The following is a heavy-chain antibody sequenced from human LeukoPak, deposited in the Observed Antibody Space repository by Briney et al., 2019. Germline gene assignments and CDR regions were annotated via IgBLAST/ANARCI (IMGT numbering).Heavy chain of an antibody. V-gene: IGHV4-59*01. J-gene: IGHJ4*02. CDR2: IYYIGST. D-gene: IGHD4-17*01. CDR1: GVSNRRYY. CDR3: ARTGSTVTMLYPFDH. Sequence: PSETLSLTCTVSGVSNRRYYWSWIRQPPGRGLHGVGYIYYIGSTHYNPSLPSRVSISVDTSKNQFSLKLSSVTAADTAVYYCARTGSTVTMLYPFDHWGQGTLVTVSS.